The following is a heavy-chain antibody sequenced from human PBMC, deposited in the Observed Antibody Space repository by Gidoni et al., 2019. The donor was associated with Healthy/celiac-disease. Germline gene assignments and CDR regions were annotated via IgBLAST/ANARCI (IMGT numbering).Heavy chain of an antibody. CDR1: GFPFSSSA. CDR2: KSKDRSSK. J-gene: IGHJ3*02. V-gene: IGHV3-30*09. CDR3: ARDEYYYDSSGSPPSTAFDI. Sequence: QVQLVESGGGVVQPGRSLRPSCAASGFPFSSSALHWVRQAPRKGLEWVAVKSKDRSSKYDADSVKGRFAISRDNSKNTLYLQMNSLRAEDTAVYYCARDEYYYDSSGSPPSTAFDIWGQGTMVTVSS. D-gene: IGHD3-22*01.